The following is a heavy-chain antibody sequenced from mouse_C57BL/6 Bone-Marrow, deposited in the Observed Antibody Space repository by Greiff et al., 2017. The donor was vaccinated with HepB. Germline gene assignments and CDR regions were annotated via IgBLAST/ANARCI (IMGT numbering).Heavy chain of an antibody. V-gene: IGHV7-1*01. D-gene: IGHD1-1*01. J-gene: IGHJ1*03. CDR2: SRNKANDYTT. Sequence: EVQGVESGGGLVQSGRSLRLSCATSGFTFSDFYMEWVRQAPGKGLEWIAASRNKANDYTTEYSASVKGRFIVSRDTSQSILYLQMNALRAEDTAIYYCARGYYGSSLSYWYFDVWGTGTTVTVSS. CDR1: GFTFSDFY. CDR3: ARGYYGSSLSYWYFDV.